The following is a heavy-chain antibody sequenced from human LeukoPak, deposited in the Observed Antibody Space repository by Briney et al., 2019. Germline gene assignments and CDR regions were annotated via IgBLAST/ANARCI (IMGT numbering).Heavy chain of an antibody. CDR1: GLTFTFNNFA. Sequence: PGGSLRLSCAVSGLTFTFNNFAMSWVCQAPGKGLEWVSTISGNADKTYYADSVRGRFTISRDNSKNTLYLHMDSLRAEDTAMYRCAKSWHYVSGTAMDVWGQGTPVTVSS. D-gene: IGHD3-10*01. CDR2: ISGNADKT. V-gene: IGHV3-23*01. J-gene: IGHJ6*02. CDR3: AKSWHYVSGTAMDV.